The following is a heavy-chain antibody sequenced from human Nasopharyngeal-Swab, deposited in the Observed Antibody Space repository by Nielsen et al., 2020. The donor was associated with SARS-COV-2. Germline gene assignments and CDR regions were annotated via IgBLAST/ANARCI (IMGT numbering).Heavy chain of an antibody. V-gene: IGHV3-21*01. J-gene: IGHJ4*02. D-gene: IGHD4-17*01. CDR3: ARGAAGSYGDFDY. Sequence: VRQAPGKGLEWVSSISTSSTNLYYADSVKGRFTISRDNARNSLYLQMNSLRVEDTAVYYCARGAAGSYGDFDYWGQGILVTVSS. CDR2: ISTSSTNL.